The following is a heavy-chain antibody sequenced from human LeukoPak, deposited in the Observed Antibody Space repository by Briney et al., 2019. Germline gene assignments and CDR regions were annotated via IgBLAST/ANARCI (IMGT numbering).Heavy chain of an antibody. J-gene: IGHJ4*02. Sequence: GGSLRLSCAASGFTFDDYAMHWVRQAPGKGLEWVSGISWNSGSIGYADSVKGRFTISRDNAKNSLYLQMNSLRAEDTALYYCAKGYCSSTRCYWGIIDYWGQGTLVTVSS. CDR3: AKGYCSSTRCYWGIIDY. V-gene: IGHV3-9*01. CDR1: GFTFDDYA. D-gene: IGHD2-2*01. CDR2: ISWNSGSI.